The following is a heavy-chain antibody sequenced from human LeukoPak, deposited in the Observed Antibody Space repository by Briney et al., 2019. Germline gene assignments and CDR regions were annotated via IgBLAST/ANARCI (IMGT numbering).Heavy chain of an antibody. D-gene: IGHD1-26*01. Sequence: PGRSLRLSCAASGFTFSSYTMHWVRQAPGKGLEWVALISYDGSNIYYADSVKGRFTISRDNSRNTLYLQINSLRAEDTAVYYCAREEARWEWFDPWGQGTLVTVSS. CDR1: GFTFSSYT. CDR3: AREEARWEWFDP. V-gene: IGHV3-30-3*01. J-gene: IGHJ5*02. CDR2: ISYDGSNI.